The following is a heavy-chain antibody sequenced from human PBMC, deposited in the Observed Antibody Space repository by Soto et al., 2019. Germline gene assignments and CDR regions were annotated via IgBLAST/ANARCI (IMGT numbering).Heavy chain of an antibody. J-gene: IGHJ6*02. Sequence: PSETLSLTCTVSGGPISSGGYYWSWIRQHPGKGLEWIGYIYYSGSTYYNPSLKSRVTISVDTSKNQFSLKLSSVTAADTAVYYCARDRGYYYGMDVWGQGTTVTVSS. CDR2: IYYSGST. CDR3: ARDRGYYYGMDV. V-gene: IGHV4-31*03. CDR1: GGPISSGGYY.